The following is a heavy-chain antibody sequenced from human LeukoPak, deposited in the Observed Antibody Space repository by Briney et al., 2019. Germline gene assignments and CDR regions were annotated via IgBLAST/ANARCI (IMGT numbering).Heavy chain of an antibody. V-gene: IGHV1-18*04. D-gene: IGHD4-17*01. CDR2: ISPYNGYT. J-gene: IGHJ5*02. CDR1: GYRFTSDG. Sequence: VASVKVSCKASGYRFTSDGTTWVRQAPGQGLEWMGWISPYNGYTKYAENLQGRVTMTADTSTSTAFLELRYLRFDDTAVYYCARDHYADYFRWFDPWGQGTLVTVSS. CDR3: ARDHYADYFRWFDP.